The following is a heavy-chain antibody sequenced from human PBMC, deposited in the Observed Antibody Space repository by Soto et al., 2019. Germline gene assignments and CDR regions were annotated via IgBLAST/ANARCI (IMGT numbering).Heavy chain of an antibody. D-gene: IGHD2-15*01. Sequence: GGSLRLSCAASGFTFSGSAMHWVRQASGKGLEWVGRIRSKANSYATAYAASEKGRFTISRDDSKNTAYLQMNSLKTEDTAVYYCTNYGPSGGIWGQGTMVTVSS. CDR3: TNYGPSGGI. CDR2: IRSKANSYAT. V-gene: IGHV3-73*01. J-gene: IGHJ3*02. CDR1: GFTFSGSA.